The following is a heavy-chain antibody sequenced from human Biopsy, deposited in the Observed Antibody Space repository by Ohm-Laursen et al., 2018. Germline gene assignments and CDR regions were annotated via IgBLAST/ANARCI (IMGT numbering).Heavy chain of an antibody. CDR1: GDSVSSGSFY. CDR2: IYDRGSTA. J-gene: IGHJ4*02. D-gene: IGHD6-19*01. V-gene: IGHV4-61*01. Sequence: PSDTLSLTCTVSGDSVSSGSFYWTWIRQPPGQGLEYIGYIYDRGSTANYNPSLESRVIMAVDMPKNQFFLKLSSVTAADTAIYYCARGMRSSGWPYFDSWGQGTLVTVSS. CDR3: ARGMRSSGWPYFDS.